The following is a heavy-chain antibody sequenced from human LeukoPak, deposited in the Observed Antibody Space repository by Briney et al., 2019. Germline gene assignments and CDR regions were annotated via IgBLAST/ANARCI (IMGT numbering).Heavy chain of an antibody. CDR2: IYPDESNI. D-gene: IGHD2-2*03. J-gene: IGHJ4*02. V-gene: IGHV5-51*01. CDR3: ARPPSRGYSSSFEY. Sequence: GESLKISCRGSGYSFPAYWIAWVRQMPGKGLEWMGIIYPDESNIRYSPSFQGQVTISADKSISTAYLQWSSLKAPDTAMYYCARPPSRGYSSSFEYWGQGTLVTVSS. CDR1: GYSFPAYW.